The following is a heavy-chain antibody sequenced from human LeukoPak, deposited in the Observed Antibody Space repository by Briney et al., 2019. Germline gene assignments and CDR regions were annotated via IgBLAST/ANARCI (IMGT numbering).Heavy chain of an antibody. J-gene: IGHJ6*02. CDR1: GYSFTSYW. CDR3: ARQDSSGYYKYYYYGMDV. CDR2: IYPGDSDT. Sequence: GESLKISCKGSGYSFTSYWIGWVRQMPGKGLEWMGIIYPGDSDTRYSPSFQGQVTISADKSISTAYLQWSSLKASDTAMYYCARQDSSGYYKYYYYGMDVRGQGTTVTVSS. D-gene: IGHD3-22*01. V-gene: IGHV5-51*01.